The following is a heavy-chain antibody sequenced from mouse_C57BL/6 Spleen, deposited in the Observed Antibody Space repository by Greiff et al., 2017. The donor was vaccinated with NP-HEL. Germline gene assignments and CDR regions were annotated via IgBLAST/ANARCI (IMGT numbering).Heavy chain of an antibody. CDR1: GYAFSSSW. CDR3: ASGSQYYFDY. J-gene: IGHJ2*01. V-gene: IGHV1-82*01. Sequence: QVQLQQSGPELVKPGASVKISCKASGYAFSSSWMNWVKQRPGQGLEWIGRIYPGDGDTNYNGKFKGKATLTADKSSSTAYMQLSSLTSEDSAVYFCASGSQYYFDYWGQGTTLTVSA. CDR2: IYPGDGDT. D-gene: IGHD6-2*01.